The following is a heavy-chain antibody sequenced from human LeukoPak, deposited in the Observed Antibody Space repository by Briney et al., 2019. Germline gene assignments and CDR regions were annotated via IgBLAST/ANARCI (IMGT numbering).Heavy chain of an antibody. CDR1: GYTFTSYG. V-gene: IGHV1-2*02. CDR3: ARVPIYYYYYYMDV. J-gene: IGHJ6*03. CDR2: INPNSGGT. Sequence: ASVKVSCKASGYTFTSYGISWVRQAPGQGLEWMGWINPNSGGTNYAQKFQGRVTMTRDTSISTAYMELSRLRSDDTAVYYCARVPIYYYYYYMDVWGKGTTVTVSS.